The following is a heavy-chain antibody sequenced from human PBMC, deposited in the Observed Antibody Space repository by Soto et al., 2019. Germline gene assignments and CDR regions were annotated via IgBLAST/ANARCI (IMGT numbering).Heavy chain of an antibody. J-gene: IGHJ6*02. V-gene: IGHV1-18*01. CDR1: RYTFTSYG. CDR3: ARDSFPVPAAIVGGMDV. Sequence: ASGKVSCKASRYTFTSYGLSWLRQAPGQWFEWMGWISAYNGNTNYAQKLQGRVTMTTDTSTSTAYMELRSLRSDDTAVYYCARDSFPVPAAIVGGMDVWGQGTTVTVSS. CDR2: ISAYNGNT. D-gene: IGHD2-2*02.